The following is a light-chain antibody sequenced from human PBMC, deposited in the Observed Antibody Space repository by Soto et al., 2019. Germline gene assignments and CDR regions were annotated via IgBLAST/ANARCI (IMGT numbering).Light chain of an antibody. CDR3: NSYTSSRTLV. J-gene: IGLJ1*01. V-gene: IGLV2-14*03. CDR1: SSDVGAYNY. Sequence: QSARTQPASVSGSPGQSITISCTGTSSDVGAYNYVSWYQHHPGKVPKLMIYDVTNRPSGVSDRFSGSKSGNTASLTISGLQAEDEADYYCNSYTSSRTLVFGSGTKLPVL. CDR2: DVT.